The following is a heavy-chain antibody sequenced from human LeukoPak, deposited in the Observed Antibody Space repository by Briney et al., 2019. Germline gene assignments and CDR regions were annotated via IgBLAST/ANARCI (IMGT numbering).Heavy chain of an antibody. V-gene: IGHV4-4*02. D-gene: IGHD6-13*01. Sequence: PSGTLSLTCAVSGGSISSSNWWSWVRQPPGKGLEWIGEIYHSGSTNYNPSLKSRVTISVDKSKNQFSLKLSSVTAADTAVYYCASPSIAAAGEGAFDIWGQGTVVTVSS. CDR1: GGSISSSNW. CDR3: ASPSIAAAGEGAFDI. J-gene: IGHJ3*02. CDR2: IYHSGST.